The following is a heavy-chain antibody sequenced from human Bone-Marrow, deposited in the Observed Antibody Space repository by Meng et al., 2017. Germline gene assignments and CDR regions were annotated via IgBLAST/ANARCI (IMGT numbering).Heavy chain of an antibody. CDR1: GYSISSGYY. D-gene: IGHD1-1*01. V-gene: IGHV4-38-2*02. Sequence: GSLRLSCTVSGYSISSGYYWGWIRQPPGKGLEWIGSIYHSGSTYYNPSLKSRVTISVDTSKNQFSLKLSSVTAADTAVYYCARVNDGYAFDIWGQGTMVTVSS. CDR2: IYHSGST. J-gene: IGHJ3*02. CDR3: ARVNDGYAFDI.